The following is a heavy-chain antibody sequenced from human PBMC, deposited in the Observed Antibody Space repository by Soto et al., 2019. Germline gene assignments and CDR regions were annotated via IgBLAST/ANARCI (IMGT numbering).Heavy chain of an antibody. CDR1: GFTFSSYA. D-gene: IGHD5-12*01. V-gene: IGHV3-23*01. CDR3: AKVEGLGSPLRTFDY. J-gene: IGHJ4*02. CDR2: ISGSGGST. Sequence: EVQLLESGGGLVQPGGSLRLSCAASGFTFSSYAMSWVRQDPGKGLEWVSAISGSGGSTYYADSVKGRFTISRDNSKNTLDLQMNSLRAEDTAVYYCAKVEGLGSPLRTFDYWGQGTLVTVSS.